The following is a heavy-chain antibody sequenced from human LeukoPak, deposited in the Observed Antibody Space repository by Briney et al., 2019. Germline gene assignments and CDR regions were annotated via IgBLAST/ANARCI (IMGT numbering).Heavy chain of an antibody. Sequence: GGSLRLSCAASGFTFSSYAMSWVRQAPGKGLEWVSAISGSGGSTYYADSVKGRFTISRDNSKNTLYLQMNSLRAEDTAVYYCATTMVRGVIASRSTIDYWGQGTLDTVSS. CDR2: ISGSGGST. CDR3: ATTMVRGVIASRSTIDY. CDR1: GFTFSSYA. J-gene: IGHJ4*02. V-gene: IGHV3-23*01. D-gene: IGHD3-10*01.